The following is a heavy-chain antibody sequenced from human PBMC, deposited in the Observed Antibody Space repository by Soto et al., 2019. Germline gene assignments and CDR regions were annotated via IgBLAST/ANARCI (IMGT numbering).Heavy chain of an antibody. V-gene: IGHV4-59*08. CDR2: IYYSGST. CDR3: ARHNWNYLGYYYYGMDV. Sequence: SETLSLTCTVSGGSISSYYWSWIRQPPGKGLEWIGYIYYSGSTNYNPSLKSRVTISVDTSKNQFSLKLSSVTAADMAVYYCARHNWNYLGYYYYGMDVWGQGTTVTVSS. J-gene: IGHJ6*02. D-gene: IGHD1-7*01. CDR1: GGSISSYY.